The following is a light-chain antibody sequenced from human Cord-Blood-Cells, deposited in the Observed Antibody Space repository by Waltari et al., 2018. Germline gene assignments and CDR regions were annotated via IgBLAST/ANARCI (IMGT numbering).Light chain of an antibody. CDR3: QQYNSYPLT. J-gene: IGKJ4*01. Sequence: DIQITQSPSTLSASVGDRVTITCRASQSISSWLAWYRQKPGKAPKLLIYKASSLESGVPSRFSGSGSGTEFTLTISSLQPDDFATYYCQQYNSYPLTFGGGTKVEIK. CDR2: KAS. CDR1: QSISSW. V-gene: IGKV1-5*03.